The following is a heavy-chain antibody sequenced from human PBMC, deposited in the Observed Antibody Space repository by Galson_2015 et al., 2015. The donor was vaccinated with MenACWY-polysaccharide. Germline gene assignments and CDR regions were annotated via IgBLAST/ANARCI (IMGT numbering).Heavy chain of an antibody. J-gene: IGHJ1*01. D-gene: IGHD6-19*01. CDR3: AKEADVAVAGCAECFQH. Sequence: SLRLSCAASGFPFNIYAMSWVRQAPGKGLEWVSAISGSGGSTYYADSVKGRFTISRDNSKNTLYLQMNSLRAEDTAVYYCAKEADVAVAGCAECFQHLGQRILLTVAS. CDR1: GFPFNIYA. CDR2: ISGSGGST. V-gene: IGHV3-23*01.